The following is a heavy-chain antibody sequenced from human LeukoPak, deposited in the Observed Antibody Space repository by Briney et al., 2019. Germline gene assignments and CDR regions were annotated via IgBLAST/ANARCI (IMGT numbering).Heavy chain of an antibody. CDR2: IYYSGST. V-gene: IGHV4-39*02. Sequence: SETLSLTCTVSGGSISSSSYYWGWIRQPPGKGLEWIGSIYYSGSTYYNPSLKSRVTISVDTSKNQFSLKLSSVTAADTAVYYCARDGSDSSGYAIPYWGQGTLVTVSS. J-gene: IGHJ4*02. CDR1: GGSISSSSYY. CDR3: ARDGSDSSGYAIPY. D-gene: IGHD3-22*01.